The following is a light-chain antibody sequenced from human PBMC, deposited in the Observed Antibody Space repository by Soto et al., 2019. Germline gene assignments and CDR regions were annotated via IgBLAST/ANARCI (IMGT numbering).Light chain of an antibody. CDR3: AAWDDSLSGLYV. V-gene: IGLV1-47*01. CDR2: RNN. J-gene: IGLJ1*01. CDR1: SSNIGSNY. Sequence: QPVLTQPPSASGTTGQRVTISCSGSSSNIGSNYVYWYQQLPGTAPKLLIYRNNQRPSGVPDRFSGSKSGTSASLAISGPRSEDEADYYCAAWDDSLSGLYVFGTGTKLTVL.